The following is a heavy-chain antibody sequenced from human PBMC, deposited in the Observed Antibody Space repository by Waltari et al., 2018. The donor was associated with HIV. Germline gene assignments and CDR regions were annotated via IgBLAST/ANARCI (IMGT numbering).Heavy chain of an antibody. D-gene: IGHD1-26*01. CDR1: GGTFSSYA. J-gene: IGHJ6*02. CDR3: ASGGFWELLFEKVYYYGMDV. CDR2: IIPIFGTA. V-gene: IGHV1-69*06. Sequence: QVQLVQSGAEVKKPGSSVKVSCKASGGTFSSYAISWVRQAPGQGLEWMGGIIPIFGTANYAQKFQGRVTITADKSTSTAYMELSSLRSEDTAVYYCASGGFWELLFEKVYYYGMDVWGQGTTVTVSS.